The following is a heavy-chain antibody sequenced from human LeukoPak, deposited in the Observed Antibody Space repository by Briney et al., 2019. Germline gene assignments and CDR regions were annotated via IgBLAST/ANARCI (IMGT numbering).Heavy chain of an antibody. D-gene: IGHD3-22*01. V-gene: IGHV4-59*01. CDR2: IYYSGST. CDR1: GGSISSYY. Sequence: PSETLSLTCTVSGGSISSYYWSWIRQPPGKGLEWIGYIYYSGSTNYNPSLKSRVTISVDTSKNQFSLKLSSVTAADTAVYYCARGVPNANYYDSSGYYLPGLYHYYGMDVWGQGTTVTVSS. CDR3: ARGVPNANYYDSSGYYLPGLYHYYGMDV. J-gene: IGHJ6*02.